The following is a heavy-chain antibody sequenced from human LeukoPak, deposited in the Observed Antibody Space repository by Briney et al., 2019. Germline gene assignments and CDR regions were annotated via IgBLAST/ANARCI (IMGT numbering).Heavy chain of an antibody. CDR1: GGSFSGYY. V-gene: IGHV4-34*01. J-gene: IGHJ4*02. CDR3: ARYDSSGYYEDY. D-gene: IGHD3-22*01. Sequence: SETLSLTCAVYGGSFSGYYWSWIRQPPGKGLEWIGEINHSGSTNYNPSLKSRVTISVDTSKNQFSLKLSSVTAADTAVYYCARYDSSGYYEDYWGQGTLVTVSS. CDR2: INHSGST.